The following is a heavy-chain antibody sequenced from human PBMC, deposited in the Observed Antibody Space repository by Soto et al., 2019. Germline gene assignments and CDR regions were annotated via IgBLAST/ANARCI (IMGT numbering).Heavy chain of an antibody. V-gene: IGHV2-5*02. J-gene: IGHJ4*02. Sequence: QITLKESGPTLVKPAQTLTLTCTFSGFSLNTRGVHVGWIRQPPGKALEWLALIYWDDDKRYSPFLKSRLTITKGSNNQQVVLTMTNMDPVDTATYYYAHPGNMAAAGFYFDYWGQGALVTVSS. CDR1: GFSLNTRGVH. CDR3: AHPGNMAAAGFYFDY. D-gene: IGHD6-13*01. CDR2: IYWDDDK.